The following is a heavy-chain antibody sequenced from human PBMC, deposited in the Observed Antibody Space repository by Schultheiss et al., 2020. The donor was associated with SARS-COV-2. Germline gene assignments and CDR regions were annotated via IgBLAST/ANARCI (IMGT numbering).Heavy chain of an antibody. J-gene: IGHJ4*02. CDR1: GFAFSNFG. V-gene: IGHV3-33*08. D-gene: IGHD2-8*01. Sequence: GESLKISCVASGFAFSNFGMHWVRQAPGKGLEWVAVIWHDGSNKFYADSVKGRFTISRDNSKNTLYLQMDSLRADDTAVYSCARLDAHCTTSMCNAYYFDLWGQGTLVTVSS. CDR3: ARLDAHCTTSMCNAYYFDL. CDR2: IWHDGSNK.